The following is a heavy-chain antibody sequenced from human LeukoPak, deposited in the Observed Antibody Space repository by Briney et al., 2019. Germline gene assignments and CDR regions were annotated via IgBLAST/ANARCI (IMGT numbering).Heavy chain of an antibody. J-gene: IGHJ4*02. CDR1: GYTFTSYA. CDR2: MNPNSGNT. V-gene: IGHV1-8*03. Sequence: ASVNVSCKASGYTFTSYAINWVRQATEQWLEWIGWMNPNSGNTGYAQKFQGRVTITRNTSISTAYMELRSLRSEDTAVYYCARGSPYYYDSSGYYDYWGQGTLVTVSS. D-gene: IGHD3-22*01. CDR3: ARGSPYYYDSSGYYDY.